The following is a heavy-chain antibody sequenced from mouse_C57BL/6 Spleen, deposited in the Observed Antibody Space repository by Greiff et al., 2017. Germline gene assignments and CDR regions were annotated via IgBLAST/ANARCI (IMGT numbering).Heavy chain of an antibody. CDR3: ARTDYGNAMDY. Sequence: QVHVKQSGPELVKPGASVKISCKASGYAFSSSWLNWVKQRPGTGLEWIGRMYPGDGDTTYNGTLKGKATLTADNSSSTAYMKLSSLTSEDSAVYFCARTDYGNAMDYWGQGTSVTVSS. CDR1: GYAFSSSW. D-gene: IGHD2-1*01. J-gene: IGHJ4*01. CDR2: MYPGDGDT. V-gene: IGHV1-82*01.